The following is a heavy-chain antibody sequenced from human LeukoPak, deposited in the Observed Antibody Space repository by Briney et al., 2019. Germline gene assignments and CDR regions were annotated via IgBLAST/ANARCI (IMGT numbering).Heavy chain of an antibody. CDR1: GGSISTYY. J-gene: IGHJ6*03. Sequence: PSETLSLTCSVSGGSISTYYWSWIRQPAGKGLEWIGRFYTSGNSYYNPSLKSRVTMSVDTSKNQFSLKLSSVTAADTAVYYCAKCSGWFVRGKDYYYYYMDVWGKGTTVTVSS. CDR3: AKCSGWFVRGKDYYYYYMDV. V-gene: IGHV4-4*07. CDR2: FYTSGNS. D-gene: IGHD6-19*01.